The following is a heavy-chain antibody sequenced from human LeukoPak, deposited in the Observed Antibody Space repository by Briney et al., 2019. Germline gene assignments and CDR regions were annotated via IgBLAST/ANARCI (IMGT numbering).Heavy chain of an antibody. CDR1: GFTFSSYS. Sequence: GGSLRLSCAASGFTFSSYSMNWVRQAPGKGLEWVSSISSNSSYIYYADSVKGRFSISRDNSKNTLYLQMNTLRAEDTAVYYCAKGGWTGYYPIFDSWGHGTLVTVSS. CDR2: ISSNSSYI. J-gene: IGHJ4*01. D-gene: IGHD3/OR15-3a*01. V-gene: IGHV3-21*01. CDR3: AKGGWTGYYPIFDS.